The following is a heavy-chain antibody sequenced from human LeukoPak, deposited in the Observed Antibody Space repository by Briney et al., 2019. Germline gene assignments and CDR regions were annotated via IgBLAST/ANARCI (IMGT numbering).Heavy chain of an antibody. V-gene: IGHV1-3*03. D-gene: IGHD6-13*01. Sequence: EASVKVSCEASGYTFTSYAMHWVRQAPGQRLEWMGWINAGNGNTKYSQEFQGRVTITRDTSASTAYMELSSLRSEDMAVYYCARGSSSSYAFDIWGQGTMVTVSS. CDR2: INAGNGNT. CDR1: GYTFTSYA. J-gene: IGHJ3*02. CDR3: ARGSSSSYAFDI.